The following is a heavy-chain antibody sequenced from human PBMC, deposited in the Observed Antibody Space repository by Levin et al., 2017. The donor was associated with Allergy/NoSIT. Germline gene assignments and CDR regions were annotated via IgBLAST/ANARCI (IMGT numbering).Heavy chain of an antibody. V-gene: IGHV3-21*01. J-gene: IGHJ4*02. CDR3: ASDSSSPWNY. D-gene: IGHD6-6*01. CDR1: GFTFSSYS. Sequence: GESLKISCAASGFTFSSYSMNWVRQAPGKGLEWVSSISSSSSYIYYADSVKGRFTISRDNAKNSLYLQMNSLRAEDTAVYYCASDSSSPWNYWGQGTLVTVSS. CDR2: ISSSSSYI.